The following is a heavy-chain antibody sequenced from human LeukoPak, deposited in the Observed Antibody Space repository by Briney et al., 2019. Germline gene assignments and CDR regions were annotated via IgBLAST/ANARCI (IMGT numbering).Heavy chain of an antibody. CDR3: ATSSEPLRDAFDI. V-gene: IGHV5-51*01. CDR1: GYSFTSYW. J-gene: IGHJ3*02. D-gene: IGHD6-19*01. CDR2: IYPGDSDT. Sequence: GESLKISCKGSGYSFTSYWIGWVRQMPGKGLEWMGIIYPGDSDTRYSPSSQGQVTISADKSISTAYLQWSSLKASDTAMYYCATSSEPLRDAFDIWGQGTMVTVSS.